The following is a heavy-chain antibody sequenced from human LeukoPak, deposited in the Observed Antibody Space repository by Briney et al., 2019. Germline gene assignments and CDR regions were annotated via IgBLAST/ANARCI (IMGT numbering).Heavy chain of an antibody. CDR1: GFTFSSYA. J-gene: IGHJ5*02. D-gene: IGHD2-15*01. CDR2: INDDGSDT. Sequence: GGSLRLSCAASGFTFSSYAMSWVRQAPGKRPVWVSRINDDGSDTIYADSVRGRFTISRDDAKNTVYLQMNNLRAEDTAVYYCVRGGPSTWSWGQGTLVTVSS. V-gene: IGHV3-74*01. CDR3: VRGGPSTWS.